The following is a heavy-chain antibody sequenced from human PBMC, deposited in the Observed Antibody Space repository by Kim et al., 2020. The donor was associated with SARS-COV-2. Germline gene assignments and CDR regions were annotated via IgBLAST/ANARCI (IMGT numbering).Heavy chain of an antibody. CDR1: GFTFSSYA. CDR2: ISRNGGST. D-gene: IGHD6-19*01. CDR3: ARESSGWYLVDAFDI. J-gene: IGHJ3*02. Sequence: GGSLRLSCAASGFTFSSYAMHWVRQAPGKGLEYVSAISRNGGSTYYANSVKGRFTISRDNSKNTLYLQMGSLRAEDMAVYYCARESSGWYLVDAFDIWGQGTMVTVAS. V-gene: IGHV3-64*01.